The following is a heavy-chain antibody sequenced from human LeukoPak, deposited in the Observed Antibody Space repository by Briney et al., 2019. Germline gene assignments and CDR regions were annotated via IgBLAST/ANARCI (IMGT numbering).Heavy chain of an antibody. Sequence: GGSLRLSCAASGFTLSSQWMGWIRQTPGKGLDWVANIKPDGGATYYADSVNGRFTISRDNAKNSLYLQMNSLRAEDTAVYYCVRGSSGTVVRGIAWAWFDPWGQGTLVTVSS. CDR2: IKPDGGAT. D-gene: IGHD3-10*01. CDR1: GFTLSSQW. CDR3: VRGSSGTVVRGIAWAWFDP. J-gene: IGHJ5*02. V-gene: IGHV3-7*05.